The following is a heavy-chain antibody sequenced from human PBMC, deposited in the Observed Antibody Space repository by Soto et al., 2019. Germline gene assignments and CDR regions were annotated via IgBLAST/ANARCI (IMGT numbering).Heavy chain of an antibody. CDR2: INPSGGST. Sequence: ASVKVSCKASGYTFTSYYMHWVRQAPGQGLEWMGIINPSGGSTSYAQKFQGRVTMTRDTSTSTVYMELSSLRSEDTAVYYCARDGYMVRGVPWGYFDYWGQGTLVTVSS. J-gene: IGHJ4*02. V-gene: IGHV1-46*03. D-gene: IGHD3-10*01. CDR3: ARDGYMVRGVPWGYFDY. CDR1: GYTFTSYY.